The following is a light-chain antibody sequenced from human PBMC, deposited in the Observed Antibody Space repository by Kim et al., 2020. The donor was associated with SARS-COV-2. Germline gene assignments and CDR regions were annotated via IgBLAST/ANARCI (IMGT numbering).Light chain of an antibody. CDR2: KTS. Sequence: DIQMTQSPSTLSASVGDRVTITCRASQSISVCFAWYQQKPGKAPDLLMYKTSSLKSGIPSRFSGSGSGTEFTLTLSSLQPDDFATYYCQQYDTYPYTCGQGPKLEIK. CDR1: QSISVC. J-gene: IGKJ2*01. CDR3: QQYDTYPYT. V-gene: IGKV1-5*03.